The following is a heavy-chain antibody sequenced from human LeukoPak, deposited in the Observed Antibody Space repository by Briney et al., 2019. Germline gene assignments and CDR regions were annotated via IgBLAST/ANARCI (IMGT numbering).Heavy chain of an antibody. CDR3: ARQTGSGLFILP. V-gene: IGHV4-39*01. CDR2: IYYTGNT. D-gene: IGHD3/OR15-3a*01. J-gene: IGHJ4*02. CDR1: GGSITTSGQT. Sequence: PSETLSLTCAVSGGSITTSGQTWAWIRQPPGKGLEWIGSIYYTGNTYYNASLKSRVTISIDTSKNQISLRLTSVTATDTAIYYCARQTGSGLFILPGGQGTLVTVSS.